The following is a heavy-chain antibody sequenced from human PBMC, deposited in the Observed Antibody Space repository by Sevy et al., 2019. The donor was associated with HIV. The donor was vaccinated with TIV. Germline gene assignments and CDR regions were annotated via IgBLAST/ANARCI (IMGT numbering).Heavy chain of an antibody. Sequence: GGSLRLSCAASGFTVSSNYMSWVRQAPGKGLEWVSIIFSGGGTYYADSVQGRFTISRDNSKNMVYLQMNSPRAEDTAVFYCARGATFYSDSSGRVLSVLGAFDIWGRGTMVTVSS. CDR2: IFSGGGT. D-gene: IGHD3-22*01. J-gene: IGHJ3*02. CDR1: GFTVSSNY. V-gene: IGHV3-53*01. CDR3: ARGATFYSDSSGRVLSVLGAFDI.